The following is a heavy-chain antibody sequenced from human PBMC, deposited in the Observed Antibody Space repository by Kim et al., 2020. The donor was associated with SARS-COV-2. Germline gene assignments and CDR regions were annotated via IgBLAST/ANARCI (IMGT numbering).Heavy chain of an antibody. CDR2: T. J-gene: IGHJ6*03. CDR3: ARAYYYYYMDV. V-gene: IGHV1-18*01. Sequence: TNYAQKLQGRVTMTTDTATSTAYMELRSLRSDDTAVYYCARAYYYYYMDVWGKGTTVTVSS.